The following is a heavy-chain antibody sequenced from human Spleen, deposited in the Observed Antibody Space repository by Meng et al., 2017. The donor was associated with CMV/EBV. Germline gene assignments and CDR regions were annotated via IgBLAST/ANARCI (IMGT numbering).Heavy chain of an antibody. Sequence: GESLKISXAASGFTFDDYSMTWVRQAPGKGLEWVTGLNWRGDNTGYADSVKGRFTISRDNAKNSLFLQMSNLRAEDTAVFYCVRHTRRSPGDYWGQGTVVTVSS. J-gene: IGHJ4*02. CDR1: GFTFDDYS. V-gene: IGHV3-20*03. CDR3: VRHTRRSPGDY. D-gene: IGHD6-6*01. CDR2: LNWRGDNT.